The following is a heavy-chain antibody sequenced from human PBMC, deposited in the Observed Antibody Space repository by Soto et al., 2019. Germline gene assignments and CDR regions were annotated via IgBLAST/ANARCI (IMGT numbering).Heavy chain of an antibody. CDR2: IYYSWST. CDR3: ARLGGYGDYFDY. CDR1: GGSISSYY. V-gene: IGHV4-59*01. D-gene: IGHD4-17*01. J-gene: IGHJ4*02. Sequence: QVQLQESGPGLVKPSETLSLTCTVSGGSISSYYWSWIRQPPGKGLEWIGYIYYSWSTNYNPSLKRRVTISVDTSKNRFSLTLSSVTAADTAVYYCARLGGYGDYFDYWGQGTLVTVSS.